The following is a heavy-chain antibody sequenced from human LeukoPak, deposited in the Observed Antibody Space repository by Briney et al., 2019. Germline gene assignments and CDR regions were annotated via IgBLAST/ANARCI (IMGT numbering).Heavy chain of an antibody. CDR2: ISAYNGNT. V-gene: IGHV1-18*01. CDR3: ARHGGVGPKWDYFDY. J-gene: IGHJ4*02. Sequence: ASVKVSCKASGYTFTSYGISWVRRAPGQGLEWMGWISAYNGNTNYAQKLQGRVTMTTDTSTSTVHMELRSLRSDDTAVYYCARHGGVGPKWDYFDYWGQGTLVTVSS. CDR1: GYTFTSYG. D-gene: IGHD3-16*01.